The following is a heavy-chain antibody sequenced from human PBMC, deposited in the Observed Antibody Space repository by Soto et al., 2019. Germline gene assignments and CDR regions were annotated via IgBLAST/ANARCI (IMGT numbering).Heavy chain of an antibody. Sequence: EVQLVESGGGLVQHGGSLRLSCAASGFALSYHNMKWVRQAPGKGLEWVSDISSSTSATYYADSVKGRFTISRDNAKNSLYLQMNRLRAEDTAIYYCVRDSAYSFDFWVQGTLVTVAS. CDR2: ISSSTSAT. D-gene: IGHD2-21*01. V-gene: IGHV3-48*01. CDR1: GFALSYHN. CDR3: VRDSAYSFDF. J-gene: IGHJ5*01.